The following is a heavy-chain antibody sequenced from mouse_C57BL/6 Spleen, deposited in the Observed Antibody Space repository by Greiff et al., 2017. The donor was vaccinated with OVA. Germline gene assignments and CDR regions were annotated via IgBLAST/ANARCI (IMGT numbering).Heavy chain of an antibody. CDR2: INPNNGGT. CDR3: ARKSIYYGNYEGFAY. CDR1: GYTFTDYN. V-gene: IGHV1-22*01. J-gene: IGHJ3*01. D-gene: IGHD2-1*01. Sequence: VQLKQSGPELVKPGASVKMSCKASGYTFTDYNMHWVKQSHGKSLEWIGYINPNNGGTSYNQKFKGKATLTVNKSSSTAYMELRSLTSEDSAVYYCARKSIYYGNYEGFAYWGQGTLVTVSA.